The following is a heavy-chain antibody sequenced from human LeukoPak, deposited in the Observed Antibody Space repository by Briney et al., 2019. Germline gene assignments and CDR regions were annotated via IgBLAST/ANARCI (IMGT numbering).Heavy chain of an antibody. V-gene: IGHV4-39*01. J-gene: IGHJ5*02. Sequence: PSETLSLTCTVSGGSISSSSYYWGWIRQPPGKGLEWIGSIYYSGSTYYNPSLKSRVTISVDTSKNPYSLKLSSVTAADTAVYYCARRSWGYYDSSGYYNWFDPWGQGTLVTVSS. CDR2: IYYSGST. D-gene: IGHD3-22*01. CDR1: GGSISSSSYY. CDR3: ARRSWGYYDSSGYYNWFDP.